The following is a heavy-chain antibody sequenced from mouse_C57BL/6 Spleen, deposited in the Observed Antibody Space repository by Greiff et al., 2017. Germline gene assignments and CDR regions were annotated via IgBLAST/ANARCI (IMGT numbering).Heavy chain of an antibody. V-gene: IGHV5-17*01. J-gene: IGHJ3*01. CDR3: ARHYGSSAGFAY. CDR2: ISSGSSTI. D-gene: IGHD1-1*01. CDR1: GFTFSDYG. Sequence: DVKLVESGGGLVKPGGSLKLSCAASGFTFSDYGMHWVRQAPEKGLEWVAYISSGSSTIYYADTVKGRFTLSRDNAKNTLFLQRTSLRSEDTAMYYCARHYGSSAGFAYWGQGTLVTVSA.